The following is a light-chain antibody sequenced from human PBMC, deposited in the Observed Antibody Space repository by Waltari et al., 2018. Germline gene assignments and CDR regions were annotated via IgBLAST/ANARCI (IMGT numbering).Light chain of an antibody. J-gene: IGKJ2*01. CDR2: WAS. CDR1: ETILFNSNNKNY. CDR3: QQYYSTPYT. Sequence: DIVMTQSPDSLAVPLGERATINCKSSETILFNSNNKNYLAWYQQKAGQPPKLLVYWASTRESGVPDRFSGSGSGTDFTLTISSLQAEDVAVYYCQQYYSTPYTFGQGTKLEIK. V-gene: IGKV4-1*01.